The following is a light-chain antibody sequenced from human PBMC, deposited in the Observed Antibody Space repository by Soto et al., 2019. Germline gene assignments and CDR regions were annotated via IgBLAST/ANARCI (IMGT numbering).Light chain of an antibody. CDR3: CSYAGSSTLV. Sequence: QSALTQPASVSGSPGQSITISCTGTNDDVGSYNLVSWYRQHPGKAPQLMIYEVTERPSGVSNRFSGSKSGNTASLTISGLQAEDEADYYCCSYAGSSTLVLGAGTKVTVL. CDR2: EVT. V-gene: IGLV2-23*02. CDR1: NDDVGSYNL. J-gene: IGLJ2*01.